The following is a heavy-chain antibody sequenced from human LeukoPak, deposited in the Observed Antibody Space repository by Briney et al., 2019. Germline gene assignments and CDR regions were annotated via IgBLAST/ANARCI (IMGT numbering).Heavy chain of an antibody. J-gene: IGHJ4*02. CDR2: ISGGSGGTT. CDR3: AKDSGYTATADIDY. CDR1: GFTFSSYA. D-gene: IGHD5-12*01. V-gene: IGHV3-23*01. Sequence: GGSLRLSCAASGFTFSSYAMGWVRQAPWKGLEWVSGISGGSGGTTYYADSVKGRFAISRANSKNTLYLQMNSLRAEDTAIYYCAKDSGYTATADIDYWGQGTLVTVSS.